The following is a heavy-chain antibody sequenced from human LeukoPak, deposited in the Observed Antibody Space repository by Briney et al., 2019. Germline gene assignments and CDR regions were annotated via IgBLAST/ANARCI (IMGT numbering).Heavy chain of an antibody. V-gene: IGHV3-74*01. D-gene: IGHD1-1*01. Sequence: GGSLRLSCVDSGFTSSGYWMHWVRQAPGKGLVWVSRMNSDGSSTTYADSVKGRFTISRDNAKNTLSLQMNSLRAEDTAVYYCVRGQLERPFDFYYGMDVWGKGTTVTVSS. CDR2: MNSDGSST. J-gene: IGHJ6*04. CDR1: GFTSSGYW. CDR3: VRGQLERPFDFYYGMDV.